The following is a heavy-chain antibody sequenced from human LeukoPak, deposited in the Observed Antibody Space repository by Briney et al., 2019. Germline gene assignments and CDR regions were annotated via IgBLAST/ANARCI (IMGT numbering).Heavy chain of an antibody. D-gene: IGHD6-13*01. Sequence: GGSLRLSCAASGFTGSSNYMSWVRQAPGKGLEWVSVIYSGGSTYYADSVKGRFTISRDNSKNTLYLQMNSLRAEDTAVYYCAREGPDSSSWYQEDPYSMDVWGQGTTVTVSS. CDR2: IYSGGST. CDR3: AREGPDSSSWYQEDPYSMDV. V-gene: IGHV3-53*01. J-gene: IGHJ6*02. CDR1: GFTGSSNY.